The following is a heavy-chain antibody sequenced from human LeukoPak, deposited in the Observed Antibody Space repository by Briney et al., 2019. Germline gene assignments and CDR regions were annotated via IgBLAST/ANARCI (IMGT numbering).Heavy chain of an antibody. J-gene: IGHJ4*02. Sequence: PSETLSLTCAVYGGSFSGYYWSWLRQPPGKGLEWIGEINHSGSTNYNPSLKSRVTISVDTSKNQFSLKLSSVTAADTAVYYCARRRSSSWYSFDYWGQGTLVTVSS. V-gene: IGHV4-34*01. CDR3: ARRRSSSWYSFDY. CDR1: GGSFSGYY. D-gene: IGHD6-13*01. CDR2: INHSGST.